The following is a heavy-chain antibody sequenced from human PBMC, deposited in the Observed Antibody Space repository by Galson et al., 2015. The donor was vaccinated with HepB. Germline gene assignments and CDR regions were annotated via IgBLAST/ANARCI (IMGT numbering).Heavy chain of an antibody. CDR2: IYTSGST. J-gene: IGHJ4*02. Sequence: TLSLTCTVSGGSISSGSYYWSWIRQPAGKGLEWIGRIYTSGSTNYNPSLKSRVTISVDTSKNQFSLKLSSVTAADTAVYYCARAIGRGTIFGVVTDFDYWGQGTLVTVSS. CDR3: ARAIGRGTIFGVVTDFDY. D-gene: IGHD3-3*01. V-gene: IGHV4-61*02. CDR1: GGSISSGSYY.